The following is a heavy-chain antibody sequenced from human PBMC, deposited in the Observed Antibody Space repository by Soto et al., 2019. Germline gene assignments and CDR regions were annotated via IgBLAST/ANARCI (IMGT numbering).Heavy chain of an antibody. CDR3: ARDRGYDAHDYYYNAMDV. CDR1: GFTFRTYT. V-gene: IGHV3-21*01. J-gene: IGHJ6*02. CDR2: IRGFSPYT. D-gene: IGHD3-10*01. Sequence: GGSLRLSCIFSGFTFRTYTMNWVRQAPGKGLEWVSGIRGFSPYTFYAESVKGRFTISRDNAKNSVFLQMDSLRAEDTAVYYCARDRGYDAHDYYYNAMDVWGQGTTVTVSS.